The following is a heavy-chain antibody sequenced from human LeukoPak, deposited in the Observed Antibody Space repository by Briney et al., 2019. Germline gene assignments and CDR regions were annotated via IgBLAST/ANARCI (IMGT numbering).Heavy chain of an antibody. Sequence: GGSLRLSCAGSGFTFSSYAMSWVRQAPGKGLEWVSAISGSGGSTYYADSVKGRFTISKDNSKNTLYLQMNSLRAEDTAVYYCAKDGYYDSSGHLDYWGQGTLVTVSS. CDR2: ISGSGGST. D-gene: IGHD3-22*01. J-gene: IGHJ4*02. CDR3: AKDGYYDSSGHLDY. CDR1: GFTFSSYA. V-gene: IGHV3-23*01.